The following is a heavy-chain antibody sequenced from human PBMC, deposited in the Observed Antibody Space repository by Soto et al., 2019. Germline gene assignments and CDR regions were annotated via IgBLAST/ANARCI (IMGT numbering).Heavy chain of an antibody. CDR3: ARGVGSGTYYNQYNWFDP. CDR1: GYTFTSYG. CDR2: ISAYNGNT. V-gene: IGHV1-18*01. D-gene: IGHD3-10*01. Sequence: ASVKVSCKASGYTFTSYGISWVRQAPGQGLEWMGWISAYNGNTYHAQKLQGRVTMTTDTSTSTAYMELRSLRSDDTAVYYFARGVGSGTYYNQYNWFDPWGQGTLVTVSS. J-gene: IGHJ5*02.